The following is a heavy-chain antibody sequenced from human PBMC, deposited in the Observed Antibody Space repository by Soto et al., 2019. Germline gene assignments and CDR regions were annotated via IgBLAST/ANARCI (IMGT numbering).Heavy chain of an antibody. D-gene: IGHD6-13*01. CDR3: AHISRASWFDP. CDR1: GLSISTSEAA. CDR2: IYWNDEK. V-gene: IGHV2-5*01. Sequence: QITLKESGPTLVKPTQTLTLTCTFAGLSISTSEAAVGRIRQPPGEALGWLAHIYWNDEKRYSPSLKSRLTITKDAAKCQVVLTMTNMDRVDTATYYCAHISRASWFDPWGQGTLVTVSS. J-gene: IGHJ5*02.